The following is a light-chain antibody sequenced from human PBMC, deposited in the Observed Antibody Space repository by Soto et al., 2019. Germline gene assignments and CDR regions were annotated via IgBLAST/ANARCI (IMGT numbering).Light chain of an antibody. CDR3: HQYGSSPLT. Sequence: EVVMTQSPATLSVSPGEGVTLSCRANQGIGDTLAWYQHKPGQTPRLLIYGASSRANGIPDRFSGSGSGTDFTLTISRLEPEDFAVYYCHQYGSSPLTFGGGTKVDIK. J-gene: IGKJ4*01. CDR1: QGIGDT. V-gene: IGKV3-20*01. CDR2: GAS.